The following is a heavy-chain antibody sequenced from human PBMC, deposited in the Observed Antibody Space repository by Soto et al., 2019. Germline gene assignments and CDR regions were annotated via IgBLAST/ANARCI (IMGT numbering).Heavy chain of an antibody. CDR3: ARDNCGLRCLYYYYYYGMDV. J-gene: IGHJ6*02. D-gene: IGHD4-17*01. CDR2: ISYDGSNK. V-gene: IGHV3-30-3*01. Sequence: GGSLRLSCAASGFTFSSYAMHWVRQAPGKGLEWVAVISYDGSNKYYADSVKGRFTISRDNSKNTLYLQMNSLRAEDTAVYYCARDNCGLRCLYYYYYYGMDVWGQGTTVTVSS. CDR1: GFTFSSYA.